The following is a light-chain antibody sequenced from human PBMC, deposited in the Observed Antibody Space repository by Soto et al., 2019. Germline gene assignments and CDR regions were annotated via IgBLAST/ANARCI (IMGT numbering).Light chain of an antibody. J-gene: IGLJ3*02. CDR2: EVS. CDR3: SSYTSSSTLDWV. V-gene: IGLV2-14*01. Sequence: QSALTQPASVSGSPGQSITISCTGTSSDVGGYNYVSWYQQHPGKAPKLMIYEVSNRPSGVSNRFSGSKSGNTASLTISGLQAEDEADYYCSSYTSSSTLDWVLGGGTKLTVL. CDR1: SSDVGGYNY.